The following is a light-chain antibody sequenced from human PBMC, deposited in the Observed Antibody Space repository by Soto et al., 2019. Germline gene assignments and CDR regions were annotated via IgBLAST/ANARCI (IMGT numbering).Light chain of an antibody. CDR1: STDVGAYNY. J-gene: IGLJ1*01. CDR2: EVS. V-gene: IGLV2-8*01. CDR3: SSYAGSDVFV. Sequence: QSALTQPPSAPGSPGQSVAISFTGTSTDVGAYNYVAWYQQHPGKVPTLTTYEVSKRPSGVPDRFSGSKSGNTASLTVSGLQADDEADYYCSSYAGSDVFVFGTGTKVTVL.